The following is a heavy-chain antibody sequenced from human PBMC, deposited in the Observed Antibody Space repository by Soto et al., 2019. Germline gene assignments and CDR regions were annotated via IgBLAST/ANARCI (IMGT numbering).Heavy chain of an antibody. Sequence: DVQLLESGGGLVKPGGSLRLSCETSGFNFSDYSMSWVRQAPGEGLEWVSLISSSSSFIYNAESVEGRFSVSRDNARNLMYLEMSSLRVEDTAVYYCAKDCGSADGFDYWGQGSLVAVSS. CDR3: AKDCGSADGFDY. CDR1: GFNFSDYS. CDR2: ISSSSSFI. J-gene: IGHJ4*02. V-gene: IGHV3-21*01. D-gene: IGHD2-21*01.